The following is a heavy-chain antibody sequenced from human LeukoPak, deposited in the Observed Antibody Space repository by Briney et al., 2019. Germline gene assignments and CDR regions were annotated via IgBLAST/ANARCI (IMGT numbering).Heavy chain of an antibody. Sequence: PSETLSLTCTVSRVAPRRGGYYSSWIRQHPGKGLEWIGYIYYSGSTYYNPSLKSRVTISVDTPKNQFSLKLTSVTAADTADIYCGSGGKAFHMWGQGTMVTVSS. CDR2: IYYSGST. V-gene: IGHV4-31*03. CDR1: RVAPRRGGYY. D-gene: IGHD1-26*01. CDR3: GSGGKAFHM. J-gene: IGHJ3*02.